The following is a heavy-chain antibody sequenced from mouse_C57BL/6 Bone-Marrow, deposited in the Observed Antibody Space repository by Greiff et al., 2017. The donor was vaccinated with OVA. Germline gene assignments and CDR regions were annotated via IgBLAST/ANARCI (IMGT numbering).Heavy chain of an antibody. J-gene: IGHJ1*03. CDR1: GFTFSSYA. Sequence: EVQRVESGEGLVKPGGSLKLSCAASGFTFSSYAMSWVRQTPEKRLEWVAYISSGGDYIYYADTVKGRFTISRDNARNTLYLQMSSLKSEDTAMYYCTRERDYDGYYRYFDVWGTGTTVTVSS. V-gene: IGHV5-9-1*02. CDR3: TRERDYDGYYRYFDV. D-gene: IGHD2-3*01. CDR2: ISSGGDYI.